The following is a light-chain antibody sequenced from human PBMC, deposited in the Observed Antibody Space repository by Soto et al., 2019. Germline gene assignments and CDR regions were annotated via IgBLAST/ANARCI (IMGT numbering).Light chain of an antibody. CDR1: QSVSSN. CDR2: GAS. V-gene: IGKV3-15*01. CDR3: QQYNNWPRT. Sequence: EIVMTQSPATLSVSPGERATLSCRASQSVSSNLAWYQQKPGQAPRLLIYGASTRATGIPARFSGSGSGTESTLTINSLQSEDFVVYYCQQYNNWPRTFGQGTKVDIK. J-gene: IGKJ1*01.